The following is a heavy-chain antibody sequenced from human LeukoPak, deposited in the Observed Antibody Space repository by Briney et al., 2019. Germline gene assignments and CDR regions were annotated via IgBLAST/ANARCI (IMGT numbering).Heavy chain of an antibody. CDR1: GFTFSSYA. J-gene: IGHJ4*02. Sequence: PGGSLRLSCAASGFTFSSYAMSWVRQAPGMGLEWVSAISGSGGSTYYADSVKGRFTISRDNSKSTLYLQMNSPRAEDTAVYYCAKEMYSSSWPYYFDYWGQGTLVTVSS. D-gene: IGHD6-13*01. V-gene: IGHV3-23*01. CDR2: ISGSGGST. CDR3: AKEMYSSSWPYYFDY.